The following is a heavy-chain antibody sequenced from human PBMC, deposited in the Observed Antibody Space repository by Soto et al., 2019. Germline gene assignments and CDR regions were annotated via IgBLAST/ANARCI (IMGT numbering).Heavy chain of an antibody. D-gene: IGHD2-15*01. J-gene: IGHJ5*02. CDR2: ISGSGGST. V-gene: IGHV3-23*01. CDR1: GFTFSSYA. Sequence: GGSLRLSCAASGFTFSSYAMSWVRQAPGKGLEWVSAISGSGGSTYYADSVKGRFTISRDNSKNTLYLQMNSLRAEETAVYYCAKDPFVVVVAATRDWFDPWGQGTLVTVSS. CDR3: AKDPFVVVVAATRDWFDP.